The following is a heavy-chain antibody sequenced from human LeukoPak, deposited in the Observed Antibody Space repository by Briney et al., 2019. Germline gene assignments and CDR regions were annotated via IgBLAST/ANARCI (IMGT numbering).Heavy chain of an antibody. D-gene: IGHD3-3*01. J-gene: IGHJ6*02. CDR1: GYTFTIYG. CDR2: ISAYNGNT. V-gene: IGHV1-18*01. CDR3: ARDSGGDGDTIFGRYGMDV. Sequence: GASVKVSCKASGYTFTIYGISWVRQAPGQGLEWMGWISAYNGNTNYAQKLQGRVTMTTDTSTSTAYMELRSLRSDDTAVYYCARDSGGDGDTIFGRYGMDVWGQGTTVTVSS.